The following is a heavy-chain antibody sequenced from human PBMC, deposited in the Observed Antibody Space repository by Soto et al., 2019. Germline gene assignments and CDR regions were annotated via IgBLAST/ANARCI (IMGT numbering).Heavy chain of an antibody. Sequence: SVKVSCKASGGTFSSYAISWVRQAPGQGLEWMGGIIPIFGTANYAQKFQGRVTITADESTSTAYMELSSLRSEDTAVYYCARVRSKGYCTNGVCYRAYYGMDVWGQGTTVTVSS. CDR1: GGTFSSYA. CDR2: IIPIFGTA. V-gene: IGHV1-69*13. CDR3: ARVRSKGYCTNGVCYRAYYGMDV. D-gene: IGHD2-8*01. J-gene: IGHJ6*02.